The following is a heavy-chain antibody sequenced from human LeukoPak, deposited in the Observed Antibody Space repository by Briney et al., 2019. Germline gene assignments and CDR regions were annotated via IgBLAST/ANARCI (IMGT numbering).Heavy chain of an antibody. Sequence: SETLSLTCAVSGGSISSSNYWSWVRQPPGKGLEWIGEINHSGTTNYNPSLRSRVTISVDKSKNQFSLKLSSVTAADTAVYYCARDYIAAAGHFDYWGQGTLVTVSS. CDR1: GGSISSSNY. J-gene: IGHJ4*02. CDR3: ARDYIAAAGHFDY. V-gene: IGHV4-4*02. CDR2: INHSGTT. D-gene: IGHD6-13*01.